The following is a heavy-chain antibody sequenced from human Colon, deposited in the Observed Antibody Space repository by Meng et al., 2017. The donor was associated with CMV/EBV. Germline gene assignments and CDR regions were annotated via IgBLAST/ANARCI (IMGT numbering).Heavy chain of an antibody. J-gene: IGHJ4*02. Sequence: QVQLVQAGARVKKPGASVKVSCKTSGYVFDLYGISWVRQAPGQGLEWMGWISADNRYTSYAQKLEGRVTMTRDTSTSTAYMELRSLRSDDTAVYYCARVYEYSSSWGSDYWGQGTLVTVSS. CDR2: ISADNRYT. CDR1: GYVFDLYG. D-gene: IGHD6-6*01. CDR3: ARVYEYSSSWGSDY. V-gene: IGHV1-18*01.